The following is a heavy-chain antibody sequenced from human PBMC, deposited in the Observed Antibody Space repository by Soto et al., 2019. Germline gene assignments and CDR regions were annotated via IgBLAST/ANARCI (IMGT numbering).Heavy chain of an antibody. CDR3: TTTRPGTNVFDK. D-gene: IGHD1-1*01. CDR1: GITLSNAW. Sequence: GGSLRLSCAASGITLSNAWMNWVRQAPGKGLEWVGRIRSKSDGGTTEYATPVKGRFTFSRDDSKNTLFLQMSGLKTEDTGVYYCTTTRPGTNVFDKWGQGXMVTV. J-gene: IGHJ3*02. V-gene: IGHV3-15*01. CDR2: IRSKSDGGTT.